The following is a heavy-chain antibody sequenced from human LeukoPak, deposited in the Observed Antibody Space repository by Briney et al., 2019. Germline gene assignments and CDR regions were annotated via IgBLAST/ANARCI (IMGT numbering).Heavy chain of an antibody. CDR1: GGSISSGSYY. D-gene: IGHD6-13*01. V-gene: IGHV4-61*02. CDR2: IYTSGST. Sequence: SETLSLTCTVSGGSISSGSYYWSWIRQPAGKGLEWIGRIYTSGSTNYNPSLKSRVTISVDTSKNQFSLKLSSVTAADTAVYYCARGVVAAAGRTFDFWGQGTLVTVSS. CDR3: ARGVVAAAGRTFDF. J-gene: IGHJ4*02.